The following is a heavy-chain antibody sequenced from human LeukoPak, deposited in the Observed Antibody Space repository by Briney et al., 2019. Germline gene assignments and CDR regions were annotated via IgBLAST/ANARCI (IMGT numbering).Heavy chain of an antibody. CDR2: INHSGST. Sequence: SETLSLTCTVSGGSISSGDYYWSWIRQPPGTGLEWIGEINHSGSTNYNPSLKSRVTISVDTSKNQFSLKLSSVTAADTAVYYCARGQGGYSSSWPYYFDYWGQGTLVTVSS. J-gene: IGHJ4*02. CDR3: ARGQGGYSSSWPYYFDY. V-gene: IGHV4-39*07. CDR1: GGSISSGDYY. D-gene: IGHD6-13*01.